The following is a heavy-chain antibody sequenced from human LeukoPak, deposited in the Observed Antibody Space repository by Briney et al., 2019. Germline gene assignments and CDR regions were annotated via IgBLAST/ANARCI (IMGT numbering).Heavy chain of an antibody. CDR1: GITVSNYG. V-gene: IGHV3-23*01. CDR3: AKDLEWQQLVYRPHWYYYYYGMDV. J-gene: IGHJ6*02. Sequence: GGSLRLSCVVSGITVSNYGMNWVRQAPGKGLEWVSAISGSGGSTYYADSVKGRFTISRDNSKNTLYLQMNSLRAEDTAVYYCAKDLEWQQLVYRPHWYYYYYGMDVWGQGTTVTVSS. CDR2: ISGSGGST. D-gene: IGHD6-13*01.